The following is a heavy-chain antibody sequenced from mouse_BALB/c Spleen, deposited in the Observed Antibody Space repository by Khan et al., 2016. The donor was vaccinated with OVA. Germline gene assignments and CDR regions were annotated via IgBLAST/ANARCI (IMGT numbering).Heavy chain of an antibody. D-gene: IGHD3-1*01. J-gene: IGHJ2*01. V-gene: IGHV1-76*01. CDR2: IYPGTDNT. CDR3: AREGALYCFDS. Sequence: QVQLKESGAELVRPGASVKLSCKTSGYIFTSYWIHWVKQRSGQGLEWIARIYPGTDNTYYNEKLKDKATLTADKSSSSADMQLSSLKSEDTAIYFCAREGALYCFDSWGQGTTLTVSS. CDR1: GYIFTSYW.